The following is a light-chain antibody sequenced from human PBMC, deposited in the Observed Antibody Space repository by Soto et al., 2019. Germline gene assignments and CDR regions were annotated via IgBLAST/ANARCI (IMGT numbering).Light chain of an antibody. Sequence: EIVMTQSPATLSLSPRERATLSCRASQSVSSSYLSWYQQKPGQAPRLLIYGASTRATGIPARFSGSGSGTDFTLTISSLQPEDFAVYYCQQDYNLTWTFGQGTKVEIK. V-gene: IGKV3D-7*01. J-gene: IGKJ1*01. CDR1: QSVSSSY. CDR2: GAS. CDR3: QQDYNLTWT.